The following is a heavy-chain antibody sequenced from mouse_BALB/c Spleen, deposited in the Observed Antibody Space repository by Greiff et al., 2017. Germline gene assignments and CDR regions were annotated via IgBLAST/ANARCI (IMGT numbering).Heavy chain of an antibody. Sequence: EVKPQESGAELVKPGASVKLSCTASGFNIKDTYMHWVKQRPEQGLEWIGRIDPANGNTKYDPKFQGKATITADTSSNTAYLQLSSLTSEDTAVYYCARGISYYFDYWGQGTTLTVSS. CDR2: IDPANGNT. CDR1: GFNIKDTY. V-gene: IGHV14-3*02. J-gene: IGHJ2*01. CDR3: ARGISYYFDY.